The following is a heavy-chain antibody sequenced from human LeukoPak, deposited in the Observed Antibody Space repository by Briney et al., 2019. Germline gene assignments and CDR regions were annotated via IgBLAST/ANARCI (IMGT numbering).Heavy chain of an antibody. Sequence: PGGSLRLSCAASGFTFSSYAMSWVRQAPGKGLEWVSAISGSGGSTYYADSVKGRFTISRDNSKNTLYLQMNSLRAEDTAVYYCAKGRGDSSSWYLYYFDYWGQGTLVTVSS. J-gene: IGHJ4*02. CDR2: ISGSGGST. CDR1: GFTFSSYA. V-gene: IGHV3-23*01. CDR3: AKGRGDSSSWYLYYFDY. D-gene: IGHD6-13*01.